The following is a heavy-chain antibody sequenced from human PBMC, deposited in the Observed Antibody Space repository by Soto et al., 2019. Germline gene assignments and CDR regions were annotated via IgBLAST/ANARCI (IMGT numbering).Heavy chain of an antibody. D-gene: IGHD6-13*01. CDR1: GYSFTSYW. Sequence: PGESLKSSCKGSGYSFTSYWIGWVRQMPGKGLEWMGIIYPGDSDTRYSPSFQGQVTISADKSISTAYLQWSSLKASDTAMYYCARASSSSWYEYYHYYYATDVWGQGTKVTVSS. CDR2: IYPGDSDT. J-gene: IGHJ6*02. CDR3: ARASSSSWYEYYHYYYATDV. V-gene: IGHV5-51*01.